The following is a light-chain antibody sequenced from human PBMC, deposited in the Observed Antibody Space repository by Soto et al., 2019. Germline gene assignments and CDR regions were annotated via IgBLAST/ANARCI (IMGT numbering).Light chain of an antibody. CDR1: SSDVGGYNY. CDR2: EVS. CDR3: SSYTGRHTRYV. V-gene: IGLV2-14*01. Sequence: QSALTQPASVSGSPGQSITISCTGTSSDVGGYNYVSWYQQYPGKAPKLIIYEVSNRPSGVSDRFSGSKSGNTASLSISGLQDEDDADYYCSSYTGRHTRYVFGTGTKLTVL. J-gene: IGLJ1*01.